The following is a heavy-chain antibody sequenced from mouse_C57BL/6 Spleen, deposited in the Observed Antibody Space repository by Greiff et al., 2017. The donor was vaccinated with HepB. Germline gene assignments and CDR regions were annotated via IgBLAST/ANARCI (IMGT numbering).Heavy chain of an antibody. D-gene: IGHD2-5*01. CDR1: GFTFSSYG. Sequence: EVQLVESGGDLVKPGGSLKLSCAASGFTFSSYGMSWVRQTPDKRLEWVATISSGGSYTYYPDSVKGRFTISRDNAKNTLYLQMSSLKSEDTAMYYCARNYYSNYRVFDYWGQGTTLTVSS. J-gene: IGHJ2*01. V-gene: IGHV5-6*01. CDR3: ARNYYSNYRVFDY. CDR2: ISSGGSYT.